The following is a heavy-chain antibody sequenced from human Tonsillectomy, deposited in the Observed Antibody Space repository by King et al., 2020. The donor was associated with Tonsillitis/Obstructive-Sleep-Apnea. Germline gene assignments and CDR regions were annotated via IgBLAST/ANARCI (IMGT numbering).Heavy chain of an antibody. D-gene: IGHD2-15*01. CDR1: GFTFSTYW. J-gene: IGHJ1*01. CDR3: ARLRDSCTTYDV. CDR2: LNQDGGVK. Sequence: VQLVESGGDLVQPGGSLRLSCAASGFTFSTYWMSWVRQAPGKGLEWVATLNQDGGVKHYVDSLKGRFTVSRDNAENSLYLQMNSLRVDDTAVYYCARLRDSCTTYDVWGQGALVTVSS. V-gene: IGHV3-7*01.